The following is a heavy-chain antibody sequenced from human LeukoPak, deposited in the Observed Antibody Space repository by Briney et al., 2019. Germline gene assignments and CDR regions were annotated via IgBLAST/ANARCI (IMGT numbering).Heavy chain of an antibody. CDR2: IYHNGRT. J-gene: IGHJ4*02. Sequence: SETLSLTCFVSGGSISNTNYYWAWIRQPPGKGLEYIGSIYHNGRTYYNPSLTSRVTMSVDTSKSQFSLKLSSVTAADTAVYCARGWQYQFDYWGQGTLVTVSS. CDR1: GGSISNTNYY. D-gene: IGHD5-24*01. CDR3: ARGWQYQFDY. V-gene: IGHV4-39*07.